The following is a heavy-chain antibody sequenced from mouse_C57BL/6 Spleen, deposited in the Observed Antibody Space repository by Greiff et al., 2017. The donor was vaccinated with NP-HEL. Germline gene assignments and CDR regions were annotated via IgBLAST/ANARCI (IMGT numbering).Heavy chain of an antibody. J-gene: IGHJ3*01. CDR2: ISYDGSN. CDR1: GYSITSGYY. Sequence: ESGPGLVKPSQSLSLTCSVTGYSITSGYYWNWIRQFPGNKLEWMGYISYDGSNNYNPSLKNRIPITRDTSKNQFFLKLNSVTTEDTATYYCARDRIYYDYDGAYWGQGTLVTVSA. CDR3: ARDRIYYDYDGAY. V-gene: IGHV3-6*01. D-gene: IGHD2-4*01.